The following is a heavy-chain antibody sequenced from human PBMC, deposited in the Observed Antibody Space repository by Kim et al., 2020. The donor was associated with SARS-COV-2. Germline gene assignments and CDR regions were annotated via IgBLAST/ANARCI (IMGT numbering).Heavy chain of an antibody. CDR2: ISSSSSTI. D-gene: IGHD3-22*01. CDR3: ARDATYYYDSSGYYCDY. J-gene: IGHJ4*02. CDR1: GFTFSSYS. Sequence: GGSLRLSCAASGFTFSSYSMNWVRQAPGKGLEWVSYISSSSSTIYYADSVKGRFTISRDNAKNSLYLQMNSLRDEDTAVYYCARDATYYYDSSGYYCDYWGQGTLVTVSS. V-gene: IGHV3-48*02.